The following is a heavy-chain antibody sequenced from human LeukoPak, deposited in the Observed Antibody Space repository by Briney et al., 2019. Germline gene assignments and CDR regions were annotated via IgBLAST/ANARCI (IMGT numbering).Heavy chain of an antibody. CDR3: ARLDDYRSSGDY. Sequence: GESLKISCKASGYTFTSYWIAWVRQMPGKGLEWMGIIYPGDSDTRYSPSFQGQVTISADKSSNTASLQWSSLKASDTAMYYCARLDDYRSSGDYWGQGTLVTVSS. V-gene: IGHV5-51*01. D-gene: IGHD4-11*01. J-gene: IGHJ4*02. CDR1: GYTFTSYW. CDR2: IYPGDSDT.